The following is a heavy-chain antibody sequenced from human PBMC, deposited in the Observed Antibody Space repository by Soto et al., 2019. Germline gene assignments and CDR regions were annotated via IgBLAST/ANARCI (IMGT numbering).Heavy chain of an antibody. D-gene: IGHD3-10*01. V-gene: IGHV1-2*02. J-gene: IGHJ6*02. Sequence: ASVKVSCKASGSTFIDYFIHWLRQAPGQGLEWMGWINPNSGETKFAQAFQGRVTMTRDTSTSTAYLQMNSLRAEDTAVYYCARDLRPTELWSNYYYYGMDVWGQGTTVTVSS. CDR3: ARDLRPTELWSNYYYYGMDV. CDR2: INPNSGET. CDR1: GSTFIDYF.